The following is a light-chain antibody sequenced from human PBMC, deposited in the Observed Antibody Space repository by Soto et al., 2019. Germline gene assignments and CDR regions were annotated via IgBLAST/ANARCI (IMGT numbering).Light chain of an antibody. Sequence: DIQRTQSPSSLSASVGDRVTIACRASQSISSYLNWYQQKPGKAPKVLIYAASSLQSGVPSRFSGIGSGTDFTLSISSLQPEDFATYYCQQSYSGPLTFGGGTKVDI. CDR3: QQSYSGPLT. CDR2: AAS. CDR1: QSISSY. J-gene: IGKJ4*01. V-gene: IGKV1-39*01.